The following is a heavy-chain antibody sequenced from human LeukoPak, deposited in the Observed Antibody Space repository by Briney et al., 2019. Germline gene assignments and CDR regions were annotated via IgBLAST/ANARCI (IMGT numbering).Heavy chain of an antibody. CDR3: ASNASAAAQKGGGY. Sequence: GGSLRLSCAASGFTFSSYEMNCLRRAPGKGLEGVSYISSSGNNIYYTDSVKGRFTISRDNAKNSLYLQINSLRADDTQVYYCASNASAAAQKGGGYWGQGTVVTVSS. CDR2: ISSSGNNI. J-gene: IGHJ1*01. CDR1: GFTFSSYE. D-gene: IGHD6-13*01. V-gene: IGHV3-48*03.